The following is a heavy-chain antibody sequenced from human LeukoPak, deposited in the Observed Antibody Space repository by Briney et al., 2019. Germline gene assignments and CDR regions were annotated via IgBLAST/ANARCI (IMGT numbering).Heavy chain of an antibody. CDR1: GGTFSSYA. V-gene: IGHV1-69*13. CDR3: ASSYHFWSRTQVDYYHGMDV. J-gene: IGHJ6*02. CDR2: IIPIFGTA. Sequence: GASVKVSCKASGGTFSSYAISWVRQAPGQGLEWMGGIIPIFGTANYAQKFQGRVTITADESTSTAYMELSSLRSEDTAVYYCASSYHFWSRTQVDYYHGMDVLGQRNTGTGPS. D-gene: IGHD3-3*01.